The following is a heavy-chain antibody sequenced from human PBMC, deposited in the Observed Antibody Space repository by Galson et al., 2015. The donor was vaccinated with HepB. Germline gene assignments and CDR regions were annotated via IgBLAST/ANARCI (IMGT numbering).Heavy chain of an antibody. CDR2: INSDGSST. CDR1: GFTFSSYW. CDR3: ARGPYKAFYGDYVEDLGVSFDY. J-gene: IGHJ4*02. V-gene: IGHV3-74*01. D-gene: IGHD4-17*01. Sequence: SLRLSCAASGFTFSSYWMHWVRQGPGKGLVWVSRINSDGSSTSYADSVKGRFTISRDNAKNTLYLQMNSLRAEDTAVYYCARGPYKAFYGDYVEDLGVSFDYWGQGTLVTVSS.